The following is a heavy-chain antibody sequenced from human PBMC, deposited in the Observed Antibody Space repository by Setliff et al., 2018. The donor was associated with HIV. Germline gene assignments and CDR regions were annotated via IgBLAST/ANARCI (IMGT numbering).Heavy chain of an antibody. CDR3: AISIVGVTSEMY. Sequence: SETLSLTCTLNGVPLSDYYWNWIRQSPGKGLEWIVEVNHNGNINYNPSLKSRVTVSVDTSKNQYSLKMISVTAADTAMYYCAISIVGVTSEMYWAQGTLVTVSS. CDR1: GVPLSDYY. CDR2: VNHNGNI. V-gene: IGHV4-34*01. D-gene: IGHD2-21*02. J-gene: IGHJ4*02.